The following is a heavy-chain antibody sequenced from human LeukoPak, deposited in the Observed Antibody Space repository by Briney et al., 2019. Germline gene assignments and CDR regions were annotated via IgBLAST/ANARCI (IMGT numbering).Heavy chain of an antibody. CDR1: GFTVSSSF. CDR3: VRDGGDYSFED. J-gene: IGHJ4*02. CDR2: IYSGGST. V-gene: IGHV3-53*01. D-gene: IGHD4-11*01. Sequence: GGSLRLSCAAPGFTVSSSFMSWVPQAPAKGLEWVSVIYSGGSTYYAVSVKGRFTISRDNSKNTLYLQMNSLRADDTAVYYCVRDGGDYSFEDWGQGILVTVSS.